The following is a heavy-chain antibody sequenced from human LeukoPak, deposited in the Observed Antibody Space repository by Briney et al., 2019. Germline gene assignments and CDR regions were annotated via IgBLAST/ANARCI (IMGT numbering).Heavy chain of an antibody. CDR1: GFSVITDY. J-gene: IGHJ4*02. CDR3: ARGWGSFEN. D-gene: IGHD7-27*01. V-gene: IGHV3-53*01. CDR2: LYSSGNT. Sequence: GGSLRLSCAVSGFSVITDYMTWVRQAPGKGLEWVSTLYSSGNTYYADSVKGRFTVSRDNSKNTLFLEMSSLRAEDTAVYFCARGWGSFENWGQGTLVAVSS.